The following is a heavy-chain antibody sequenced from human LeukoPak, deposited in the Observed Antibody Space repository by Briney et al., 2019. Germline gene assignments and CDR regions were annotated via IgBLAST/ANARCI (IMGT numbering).Heavy chain of an antibody. Sequence: SETLSLTCTVSGGSISYYYWSWIRQPPGKGLEWIGYIYYSGSTNYNPSLKSRVTISVDTSKNQFSLKLSSVTAADTAVYYCARHEIWNGYYYGMDVWGQGTTVTVSS. CDR2: IYYSGST. CDR1: GGSISYYY. V-gene: IGHV4-59*08. D-gene: IGHD1-1*01. J-gene: IGHJ6*02. CDR3: ARHEIWNGYYYGMDV.